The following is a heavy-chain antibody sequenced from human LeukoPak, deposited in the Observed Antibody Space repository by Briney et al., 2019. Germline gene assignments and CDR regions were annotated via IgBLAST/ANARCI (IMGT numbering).Heavy chain of an antibody. D-gene: IGHD5-18*01. Sequence: PSQTLSLTCTVSGGSISSYYWSWIRQPPGKGLEWIGYIYYSGSTNYNPSLKSRVTISVDTSKNQFSLKLSSVTAADTAVYYCARFTYSYGLYYFDYWGQGTLVTVSS. CDR1: GGSISSYY. V-gene: IGHV4-59*08. CDR3: ARFTYSYGLYYFDY. CDR2: IYYSGST. J-gene: IGHJ4*02.